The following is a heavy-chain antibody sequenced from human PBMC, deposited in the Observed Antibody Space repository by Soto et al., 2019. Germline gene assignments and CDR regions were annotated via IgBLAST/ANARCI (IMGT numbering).Heavy chain of an antibody. CDR1: GGSISSGDYY. CDR2: IYYSGST. Sequence: SETLSLTCTVSGGSISSGDYYWSWIRHPPGNGLEWIGYIYYSGSTYYNPSLKSRVTISVDTSKNQFSLKLSSVTAADTAVYYCARARLYYYDSSGYYPHLGYYGMDVWGKGTTVTVPS. V-gene: IGHV4-30-4*01. J-gene: IGHJ6*04. CDR3: ARARLYYYDSSGYYPHLGYYGMDV. D-gene: IGHD3-22*01.